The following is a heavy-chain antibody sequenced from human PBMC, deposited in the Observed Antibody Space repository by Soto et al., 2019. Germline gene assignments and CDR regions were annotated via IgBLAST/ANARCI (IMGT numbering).Heavy chain of an antibody. CDR2: IYYSGSP. J-gene: IGHJ4*02. CDR3: ARKHSSSSWDY. V-gene: IGHV4-59*08. D-gene: IGHD6-6*01. Sequence: SETPSLTCTVSGGSISSHYWSWIRQPPGKGLEWIGYIYYSGSPNYNPSLKSRVTISVDTSKNQFSLKLSSVTAADTAVYYCARKHSSSSWDYWGQGTLVTV. CDR1: GGSISSHY.